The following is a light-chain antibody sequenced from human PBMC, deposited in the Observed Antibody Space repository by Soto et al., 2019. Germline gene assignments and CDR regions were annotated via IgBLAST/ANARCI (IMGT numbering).Light chain of an antibody. CDR1: QSVSSSY. J-gene: IGKJ4*01. Sequence: EIVLTQSPGTLSLSPGERATLSCRASQSVSSSYLAWYQQKPGQAPRLLIYGASSRATGIPDRFSGSGSGTDYTRTISRLEPEDFAVYYCHQYDSSPLTFGGGTKVEIK. CDR2: GAS. CDR3: HQYDSSPLT. V-gene: IGKV3-20*01.